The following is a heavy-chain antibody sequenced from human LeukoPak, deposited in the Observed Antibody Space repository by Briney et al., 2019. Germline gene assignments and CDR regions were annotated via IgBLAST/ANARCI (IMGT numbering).Heavy chain of an antibody. CDR3: TTDLGYSSSWYGY. D-gene: IGHD6-13*01. CDR1: GFTFSNAW. Sequence: PGGSLGLSCAASGFTFSNAWMSWVRQAPGKGLEWVGRIKSKTDGGTTNYAAPVKGRFTISRDDSKNTLYLQMNSLKTEDTAVYYCTTDLGYSSSWYGYWGQGTLVTVSS. V-gene: IGHV3-15*01. CDR2: IKSKTDGGTT. J-gene: IGHJ4*02.